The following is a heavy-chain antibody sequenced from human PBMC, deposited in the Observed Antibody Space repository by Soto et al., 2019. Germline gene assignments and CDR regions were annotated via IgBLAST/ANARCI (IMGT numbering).Heavy chain of an antibody. CDR2: INPNSGGT. V-gene: IGHV1-2*04. Sequence: ASVKVSCKASGYSFTGYYMHWVRQAPGQGLEWMGWINPNSGGTNYAQNFQGWVTMTSDTSISTAYMELSRLRSDDTAVYYCARDLRYDSDAFRNELDYWGQGTLVTVSS. CDR1: GYSFTGYY. J-gene: IGHJ4*02. CDR3: ARDLRYDSDAFRNELDY. D-gene: IGHD3-22*01.